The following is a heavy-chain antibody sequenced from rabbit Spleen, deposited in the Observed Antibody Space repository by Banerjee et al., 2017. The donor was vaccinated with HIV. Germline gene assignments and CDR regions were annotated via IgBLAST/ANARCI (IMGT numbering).Heavy chain of an antibody. D-gene: IGHD3-1*01. CDR2: INSSTGTT. CDR3: ARDLASVVGWNFGW. CDR1: GFSLTYNYV. J-gene: IGHJ4*01. V-gene: IGHV1S45*01. Sequence: QHQLVESGGGLVKPGASLTLTCKASGFSLTYNYVMCWVRQAPGKGLEWIACINSSTGTTVYASWAKGRFTVSRTSSTTVTLQMTSLTAADTATYFCARDLASVVGWNFGWWGPGTLVTVS.